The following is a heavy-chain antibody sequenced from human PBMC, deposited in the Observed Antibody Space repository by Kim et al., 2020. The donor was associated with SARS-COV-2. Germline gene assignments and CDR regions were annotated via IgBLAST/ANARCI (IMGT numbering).Heavy chain of an antibody. Sequence: GGSLRLSCAASGFTFSDYYMSWIRQAPGKGLEWVSYISSSGSTIYYADSVKGRFTISRDNAKNSLYLQMNSLRAEDTAVYYCARDSRQLVHIMFPSHWYFDLWGRGTLVTVSS. D-gene: IGHD6-13*01. CDR3: ARDSRQLVHIMFPSHWYFDL. V-gene: IGHV3-11*01. J-gene: IGHJ2*01. CDR2: ISSSGSTI. CDR1: GFTFSDYY.